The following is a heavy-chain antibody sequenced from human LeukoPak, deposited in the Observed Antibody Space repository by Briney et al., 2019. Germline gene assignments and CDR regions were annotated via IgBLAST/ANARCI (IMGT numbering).Heavy chain of an antibody. CDR2: MNPNSGNT. J-gene: IGHJ5*02. D-gene: IGHD2-2*03. CDR1: GYTFTSYD. V-gene: IGHV1-8*01. Sequence: ASVKVSCKASGYTFTSYDINWVRQATGQGLEWMGWMNPNSGNTGYAQKFQGRVTMTRNTSISTAYMELSSLRSEDTAVYYCARVGLDIVVVPAASDNWFDPWGQGTLVTVSS. CDR3: ARVGLDIVVVPAASDNWFDP.